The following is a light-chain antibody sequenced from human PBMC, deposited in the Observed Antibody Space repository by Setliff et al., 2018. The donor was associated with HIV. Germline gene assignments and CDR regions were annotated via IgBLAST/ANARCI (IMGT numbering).Light chain of an antibody. J-gene: IGLJ1*01. CDR2: DVS. CDR1: SSDVGGYNY. CDR3: SSYTSTSTLVV. V-gene: IGLV2-14*03. Sequence: QSVLTQPASVSGSPGQSITISCTGTSSDVGGYNYVSWYQQHPGKAPKLRIYDVSNRPSGVSNRFSGSKSGNTASLTISGLQAEDEADYYCSSYTSTSTLVVFGTGTNVTVL.